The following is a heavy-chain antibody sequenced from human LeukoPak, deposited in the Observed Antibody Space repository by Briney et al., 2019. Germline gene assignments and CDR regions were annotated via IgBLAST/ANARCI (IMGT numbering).Heavy chain of an antibody. CDR3: ARLQGITPQPMTEGFDI. V-gene: IGHV3-74*01. Sequence: PGGSLRLSCAASGFSFSSSWMLWVRQTPGKGLVWLSRISPDGSSTSYADSVKGRFTVSRDIARNTLSLQMNSLRAEASAVYYCARLQGITPQPMTEGFDIWGQGTMVTVSS. CDR2: ISPDGSST. D-gene: IGHD3-16*01. CDR1: GFSFSSSW. J-gene: IGHJ3*02.